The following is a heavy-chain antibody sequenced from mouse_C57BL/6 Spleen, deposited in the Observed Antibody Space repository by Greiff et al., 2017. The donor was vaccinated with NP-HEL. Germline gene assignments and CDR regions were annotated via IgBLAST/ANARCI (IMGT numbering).Heavy chain of an antibody. D-gene: IGHD3-2*02. CDR1: GYTFTSYW. CDR3: AISAQATPFDV. V-gene: IGHV1-74*01. J-gene: IGHJ1*03. Sequence: QVQLKQPGAELVKPGASVKVSCKASGYTFTSYWMHWVKQRPGQGLEWIGRIHPSDSDTNYNQKFKGKATLTVDKSSSTAYMQLSSLTSEDSAVYYCAISAQATPFDVWGTGTTVTVSS. CDR2: IHPSDSDT.